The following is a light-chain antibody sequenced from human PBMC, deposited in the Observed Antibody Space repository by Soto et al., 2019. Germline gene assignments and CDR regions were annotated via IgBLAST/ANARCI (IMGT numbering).Light chain of an antibody. CDR2: KAS. V-gene: IGKV1-5*03. CDR1: QSINSW. Sequence: DIQMTQSPSTLSASVGDRVIITCRASQSINSWLAWYQQKPGKAPKLLISKASALEGGVPSRFSGSASGTEFTLTIIGLQPDDFATYYCQQYNAYPWTFGQGTKVEI. J-gene: IGKJ1*01. CDR3: QQYNAYPWT.